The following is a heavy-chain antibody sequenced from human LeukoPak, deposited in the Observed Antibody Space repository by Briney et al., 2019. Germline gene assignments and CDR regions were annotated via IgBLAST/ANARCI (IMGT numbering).Heavy chain of an antibody. Sequence: GGSLRLSCAASGFTFSSYAMRWVRQAPGKGLEWVAVISYDGSNKYYADSVKGRFTISRNNSKNTLYLQMNSLRAEATAVYYCAISFYCSTTSCYRAFDYWGQGTLVTASS. CDR1: GFTFSSYA. V-gene: IGHV3-30*04. J-gene: IGHJ4*02. D-gene: IGHD2-2*01. CDR2: ISYDGSNK. CDR3: AISFYCSTTSCYRAFDY.